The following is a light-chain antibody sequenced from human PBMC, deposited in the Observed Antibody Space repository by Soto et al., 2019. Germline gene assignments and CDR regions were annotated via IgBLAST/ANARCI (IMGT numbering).Light chain of an antibody. CDR1: SNDVGGYNY. V-gene: IGLV2-14*01. J-gene: IGLJ1*01. CDR2: EVS. CDR3: CSYTNRNTLV. Sequence: QSALTQPASVSGSPGQSIAISCTGTSNDVGGYNYVSWYQQHPGKAPKVMIYEVSNRPSGVSNRFSGSKSGNTASLTISGLQADDEADYYCCSYTNRNTLVFGTGTKVTVL.